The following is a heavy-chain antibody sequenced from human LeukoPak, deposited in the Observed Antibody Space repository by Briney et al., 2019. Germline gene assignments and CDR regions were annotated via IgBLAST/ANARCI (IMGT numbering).Heavy chain of an antibody. V-gene: IGHV1-46*01. CDR3: ARVSNRILTTVRGDFDY. J-gene: IGHJ4*02. CDR1: GYTFTSYY. D-gene: IGHD4-17*01. Sequence: ASVKVSCKASGYTFTSYYMHWVRQAPGQGLEWMGIINPSGGSTSYAQKFQGRVTMTRDMSTSTVYMELSSLRSEDTAVYYCARVSNRILTTVRGDFDYWGQGTLVTVSS. CDR2: INPSGGST.